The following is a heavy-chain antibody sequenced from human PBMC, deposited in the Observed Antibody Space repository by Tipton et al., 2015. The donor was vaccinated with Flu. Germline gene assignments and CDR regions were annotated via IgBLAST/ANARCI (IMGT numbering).Heavy chain of an antibody. CDR3: ARGRAVAGFRGFDY. V-gene: IGHV4-61*02. D-gene: IGHD6-19*01. Sequence: TLSLTCTASGGSISSGSYYWSWIRQPAGKGLEWIGRIYTSGSTNYNPSLKSRVTISVDTSKNQFSLKLSSVTAADTAVYYCARGRAVAGFRGFDYWGQGTLVTASS. CDR2: IYTSGST. J-gene: IGHJ4*02. CDR1: GGSISSGSYY.